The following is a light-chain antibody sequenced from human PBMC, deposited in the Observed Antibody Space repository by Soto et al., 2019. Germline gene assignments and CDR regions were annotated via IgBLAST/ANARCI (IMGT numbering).Light chain of an antibody. CDR2: GAS. J-gene: IGKJ4*01. V-gene: IGKV3-20*01. Sequence: EKVLTQSPGTLSLSPGERATLSCTASQSVSSNYLAWYQQKPGQAPRLFIYGASSRATGIPDRFSGSGSGTDFTLTISRLEPEDFAVYYCQQYGSSPLTFGGGTKVEIK. CDR3: QQYGSSPLT. CDR1: QSVSSNY.